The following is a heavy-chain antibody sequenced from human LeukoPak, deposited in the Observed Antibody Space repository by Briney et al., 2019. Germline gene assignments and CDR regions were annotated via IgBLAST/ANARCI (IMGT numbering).Heavy chain of an antibody. CDR2: INPNSGGT. CDR3: ARGRPITGTTVFDY. CDR1: GYTFTSYG. D-gene: IGHD1-7*01. V-gene: IGHV1-2*02. Sequence: ASVKVSCKASGYTFTSYGISWVRQAPGQGLEWMGWINPNSGGTNYAQKFQGRVTMTRDTSISTAYMELSRLRSDDTAVYYCARGRPITGTTVFDYWGQGTLVTVSS. J-gene: IGHJ4*02.